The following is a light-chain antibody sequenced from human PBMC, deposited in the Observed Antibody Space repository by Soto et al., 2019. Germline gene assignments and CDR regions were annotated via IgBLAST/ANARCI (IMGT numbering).Light chain of an antibody. Sequence: IQMTQSSSTLSACVGDRVTITCRASQSISSWLAWYQQKPGKAPKLLIYKASSLESGVPSRFSGSGSGTEFTLTISSLQPDDFATYYCQQYNSYCSFGQGTKLEIK. J-gene: IGKJ2*03. V-gene: IGKV1-5*03. CDR2: KAS. CDR1: QSISSW. CDR3: QQYNSYCS.